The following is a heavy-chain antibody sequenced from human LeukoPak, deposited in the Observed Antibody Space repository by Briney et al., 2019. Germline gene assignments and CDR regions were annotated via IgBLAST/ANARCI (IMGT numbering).Heavy chain of an antibody. V-gene: IGHV3-15*07. Sequence: GGSLRLSCAASGFTFSDAWMNWVRQAPGKGLEWVGRIKSKTDGGTTDYAAPVKGRFTISRDDSKKTLNLQMNSLKTEDTAVYYCTRDDFWSGYPRNFYYYYGMDVWGQGTLVTVSS. CDR3: TRDDFWSGYPRNFYYYYGMDV. J-gene: IGHJ6*02. D-gene: IGHD3-3*01. CDR2: IKSKTDGGTT. CDR1: GFTFSDAW.